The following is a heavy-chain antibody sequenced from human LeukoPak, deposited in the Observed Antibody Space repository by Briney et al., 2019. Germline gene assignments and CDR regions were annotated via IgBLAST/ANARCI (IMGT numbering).Heavy chain of an antibody. J-gene: IGHJ4*02. Sequence: GGSLRLSCAASGFTFSSYSMNWVRQAPGKGLKWVSYISSSSSTIYYADSVKGRFTISRDNAKNSLYLQMNSLRAEDTAVYYCARDRSLWFGELCYWGQGTLVTVSS. CDR1: GFTFSSYS. V-gene: IGHV3-48*01. CDR2: ISSSSSTI. D-gene: IGHD3-10*01. CDR3: ARDRSLWFGELCY.